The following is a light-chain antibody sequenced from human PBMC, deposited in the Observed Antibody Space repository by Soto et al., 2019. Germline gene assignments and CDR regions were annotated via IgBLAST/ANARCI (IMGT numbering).Light chain of an antibody. CDR3: QQYHKWPPIT. V-gene: IGKV3-15*01. Sequence: DIVMTQSPATLSVSPGERVTLSCRAGQSVSSNLAWFQQKPGQAPRLLIHGASTRATGIPARFSGSGSGTEFTLTITSLQSEDFAVYYCQQYHKWPPITFGQGTRLEI. J-gene: IGKJ5*01. CDR2: GAS. CDR1: QSVSSN.